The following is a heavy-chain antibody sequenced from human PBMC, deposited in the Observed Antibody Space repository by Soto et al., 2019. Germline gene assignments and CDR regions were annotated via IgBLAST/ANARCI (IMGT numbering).Heavy chain of an antibody. D-gene: IGHD3-3*01. Sequence: GSLRLSCAASGFTFSTYSMNWVRQAPGKGLEWVAYISYDSETIHYADSVKGRFTISRDDAKNSLYLQMNGLRDEDTATYYCARLYYDYVRGQGTTVTVSS. CDR2: ISYDSETI. J-gene: IGHJ6*02. V-gene: IGHV3-48*02. CDR1: GFTFSTYS. CDR3: ARLYYDYV.